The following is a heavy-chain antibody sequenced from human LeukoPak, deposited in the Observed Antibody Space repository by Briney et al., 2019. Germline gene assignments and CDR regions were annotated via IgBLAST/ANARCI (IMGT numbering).Heavy chain of an antibody. V-gene: IGHV4-4*07. Sequence: SETLSLTCTVSGGSISSYYWSWIRQPAGKGLEWIGRIYTSGRTNYNPSLKSRVTMSVDTSKNQFSLKLSSVTAADTAVYYCARSPLLGSLEWLLGDYYYMDVWGKGTTVTVSS. CDR1: GGSISSYY. D-gene: IGHD3-3*01. CDR2: IYTSGRT. J-gene: IGHJ6*03. CDR3: ARSPLLGSLEWLLGDYYYMDV.